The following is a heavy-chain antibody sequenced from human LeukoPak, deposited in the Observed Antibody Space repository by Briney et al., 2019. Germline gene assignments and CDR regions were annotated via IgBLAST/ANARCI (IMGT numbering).Heavy chain of an antibody. V-gene: IGHV4-59*01. Sequence: SETLSLTCTVSGASISSYYWSWIRQPPGKGLEWIGYIYYTGNTNYNPSLKSRVTVSVDTSKTQFSLKLSSVTAADTAVYYCARSEYSYGADAFDIWGQGTMVTVSS. D-gene: IGHD5-18*01. J-gene: IGHJ3*02. CDR3: ARSEYSYGADAFDI. CDR1: GASISSYY. CDR2: IYYTGNT.